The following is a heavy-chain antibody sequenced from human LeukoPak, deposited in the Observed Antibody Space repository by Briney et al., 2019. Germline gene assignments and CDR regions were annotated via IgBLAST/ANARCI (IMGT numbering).Heavy chain of an antibody. CDR3: ATDSPETAAFDY. Sequence: GGSLRLSCAASGFSFSTYSMNWVRQAPGKGLEWVSYIVGSSSTIYYADSVKGRFTISGDNAKNSLYLQMDSLRAVDTAVYYCATDSPETAAFDYWGQGTLVTVSS. J-gene: IGHJ4*02. CDR2: IVGSSSTI. D-gene: IGHD1-1*01. V-gene: IGHV3-48*04. CDR1: GFSFSTYS.